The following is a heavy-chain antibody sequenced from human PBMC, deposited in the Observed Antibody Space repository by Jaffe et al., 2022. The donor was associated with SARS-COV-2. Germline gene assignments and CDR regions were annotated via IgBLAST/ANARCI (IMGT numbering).Heavy chain of an antibody. CDR3: ARDGHSSGWYEVGPYYYYYMDV. V-gene: IGHV3-21*01. CDR2: ISSSSSYI. D-gene: IGHD6-19*01. J-gene: IGHJ6*03. CDR1: GFTFSSYS. Sequence: EVQLVESGGGLVKPGGSLRLSCAASGFTFSSYSMNWVRQAPGKGLEWVSSISSSSSYIYYADSVKGRFTISRDNAKNSLYLQMNSLRAEDTAVYYCARDGHSSGWYEVGPYYYYYMDVWGKGTTVTVSS.